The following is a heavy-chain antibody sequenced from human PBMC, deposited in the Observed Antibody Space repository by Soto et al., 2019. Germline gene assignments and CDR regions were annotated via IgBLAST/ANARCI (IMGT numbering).Heavy chain of an antibody. CDR1: VAPISSVGYY. CDR2: IYYSGST. J-gene: IGHJ3*02. Sequence: QVQLQESGPGLVKPSQTLSLTCTFPVAPISSVGYYWSWIRQHPGKGLEWIGYIYYSGSTYYNPSLKSRVTISVDTSKNQFSLKLSSVTAADTAVYYCARLIAAAGGGAFDIWGQGTMVTVSS. D-gene: IGHD6-13*01. CDR3: ARLIAAAGGGAFDI. V-gene: IGHV4-31*03.